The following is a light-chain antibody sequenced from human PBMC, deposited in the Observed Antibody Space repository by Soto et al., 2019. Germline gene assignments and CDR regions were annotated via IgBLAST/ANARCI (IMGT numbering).Light chain of an antibody. CDR3: QQYNNWPET. V-gene: IGKV3-15*01. J-gene: IGKJ1*01. CDR2: GAS. CDR1: QSVSSY. Sequence: EIVMTQSPATLSVSPGERATLSCRASQSVSSYLAWYQHKPGQAPRLLIYGASTRATGIPARFSGSGSGTEFTLTISSLQSEDFAVYYCQQYNNWPETFGQGTKVDIK.